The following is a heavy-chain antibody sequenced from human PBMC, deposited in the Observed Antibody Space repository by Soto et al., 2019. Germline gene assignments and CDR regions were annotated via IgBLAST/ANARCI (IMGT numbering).Heavy chain of an antibody. D-gene: IGHD3-10*01. CDR3: AKDFSPMVRGAPWFDP. V-gene: IGHV3-30*18. Sequence: GGSLRLSCAASGFTFSSYGMHWVRQAPGKGLEWVAVISYDGSNKYYADSVKGRFTISRDNSKNTLYLQMNSLRAEDTAVYYCAKDFSPMVRGAPWFDPWGQGTLVTVSS. CDR2: ISYDGSNK. J-gene: IGHJ5*02. CDR1: GFTFSSYG.